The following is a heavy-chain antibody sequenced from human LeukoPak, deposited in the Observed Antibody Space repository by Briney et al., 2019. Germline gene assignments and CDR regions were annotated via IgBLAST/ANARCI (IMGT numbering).Heavy chain of an antibody. J-gene: IGHJ3*01. CDR1: GNTFSSYD. CDR2: MNPKSGNT. CDR3: ARAFSSGYHSYDAFDL. D-gene: IGHD3-22*01. Sequence: ASVTVSCKASGNTFSSYDINWVRQATGQGLEWMGWMNPKSGNTGYEQKFQGRVTMTRNTSITTAYMELSSLRSEDTAVYYCARAFSSGYHSYDAFDLWGQGTMVTVSS. V-gene: IGHV1-8*01.